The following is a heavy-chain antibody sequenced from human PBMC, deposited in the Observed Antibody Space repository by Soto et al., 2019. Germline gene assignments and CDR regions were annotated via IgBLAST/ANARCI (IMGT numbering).Heavy chain of an antibody. CDR2: INSDGSST. CDR3: AREIIGEGYCSGGSCYSDAFDI. J-gene: IGHJ3*02. Sequence: GGSLRLSCAASGFTFSSYWMHWVRQAPGKGLVWVSRINSDGSSTSYADSVKGRFTISRENAKNTLYLQMNSLRAEDTAVYYCAREIIGEGYCSGGSCYSDAFDIWGQGTMVTVSS. CDR1: GFTFSSYW. D-gene: IGHD2-15*01. V-gene: IGHV3-74*01.